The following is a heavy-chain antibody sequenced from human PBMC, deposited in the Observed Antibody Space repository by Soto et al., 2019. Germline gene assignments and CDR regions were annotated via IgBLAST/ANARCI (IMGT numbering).Heavy chain of an antibody. CDR1: GAALNSGNYY. J-gene: IGHJ5*02. CDR2: IYVTGAV. CDR3: ARLRIATNNYKWFDP. D-gene: IGHD2-21*01. Sequence: TLSLTCSVSGAALNSGNYYGSWIRQVPGKGLEWIGHIYVTGAVDYNPPLRDRITISQDTSERQFSLNLRLVTAADTAVYYCARLRIATNNYKWFDPWGQGTLVTVSS. V-gene: IGHV4-31*03.